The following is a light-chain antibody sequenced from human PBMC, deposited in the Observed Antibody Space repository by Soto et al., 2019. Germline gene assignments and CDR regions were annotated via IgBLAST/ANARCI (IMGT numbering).Light chain of an antibody. CDR2: EVT. J-gene: IGLJ2*01. CDR1: SSDVGAYNY. Sequence: QSALTQPASVSGSPGQSITISCTGTSSDVGAYNYVSWYQQHPGKAPKLLIYEVTNRPFGVSNRFSGSKSGNTASLTIAGLQTEDEADYYCSSYTTSSRRIFGGGTKLTVL. V-gene: IGLV2-14*01. CDR3: SSYTTSSRRI.